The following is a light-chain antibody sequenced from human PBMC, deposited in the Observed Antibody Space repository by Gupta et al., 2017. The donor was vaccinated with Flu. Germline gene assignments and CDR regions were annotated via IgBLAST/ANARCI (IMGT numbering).Light chain of an antibody. CDR1: HNIDRQ. J-gene: IGKJ4*01. Sequence: VLTQSPATLSLSPGETATLSCRVSHNIDRQLAWYQQRPGQPPRLLIFDASNRATGIPARFSGSGSGTDFTLTVSSLESDDFGLYYCQQRYNWPISFGGGTKVEIK. V-gene: IGKV3-11*01. CDR2: DAS. CDR3: QQRYNWPIS.